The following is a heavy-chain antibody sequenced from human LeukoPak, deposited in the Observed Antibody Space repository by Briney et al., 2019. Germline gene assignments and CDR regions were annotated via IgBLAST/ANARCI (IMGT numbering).Heavy chain of an antibody. CDR2: IGIDSGNT. V-gene: IGHV3-48*01. CDR1: GFPFIEYS. Sequence: PEGSLRLYCTASGFPFIEYSMNWVRQVPGKGLEWIAYIGIDSGNTKYADSVRGRFTISADKAKNSLYLQMNSLRVEDTAVYYCARDHNYAFDNWGQGTLVSVAS. CDR3: ARDHNYAFDN. J-gene: IGHJ4*02. D-gene: IGHD1-1*01.